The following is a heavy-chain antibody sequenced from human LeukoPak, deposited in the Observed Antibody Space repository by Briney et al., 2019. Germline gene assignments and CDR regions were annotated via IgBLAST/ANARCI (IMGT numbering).Heavy chain of an antibody. V-gene: IGHV1-8*03. CDR2: MNPNSGNT. Sequence: ASVKLSCKASGYTFTSYDINWVRQATGQGLELMGWMNPNSGNTGYAQKFQGRVTITRNTSISTAYMELSSLRSEDTAVYYCARGRITATAISSDYWGQGTLVTVSS. CDR1: GYTFTSYD. CDR3: ARGRITATAISSDY. J-gene: IGHJ4*02. D-gene: IGHD2-2*02.